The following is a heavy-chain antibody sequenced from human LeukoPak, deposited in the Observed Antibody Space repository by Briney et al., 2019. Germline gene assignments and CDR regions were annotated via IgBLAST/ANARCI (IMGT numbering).Heavy chain of an antibody. V-gene: IGHV4-39*01. CDR2: IYYSGST. CDR3: ARQDGSGSPFDY. Sequence: SETLPLTCTVSGGSISSSSYYWGWIRQPPGKGLEWIGSIYYSGSTYYHPSLKSRVTISVDTSKNQFSLKLSSVTAADTAVYYCARQDGSGSPFDYWGQGTLVTVSS. CDR1: GGSISSSSYY. D-gene: IGHD3-10*01. J-gene: IGHJ4*02.